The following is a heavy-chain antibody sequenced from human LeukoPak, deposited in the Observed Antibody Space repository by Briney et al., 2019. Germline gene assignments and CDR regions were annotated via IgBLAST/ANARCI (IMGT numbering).Heavy chain of an antibody. Sequence: GGSLRLSCAASGFSVSSNYMGWVRQVPGKGLEWGSVIYTGGSTYYADSVKGRFTISRDDSKNTLFHQMSSLRAEDTAVYYCARVRSDSSGWYEFDYWGQGTLVTVSS. D-gene: IGHD6-19*01. CDR3: ARVRSDSSGWYEFDY. CDR1: GFSVSSNY. V-gene: IGHV3-53*01. J-gene: IGHJ4*02. CDR2: IYTGGST.